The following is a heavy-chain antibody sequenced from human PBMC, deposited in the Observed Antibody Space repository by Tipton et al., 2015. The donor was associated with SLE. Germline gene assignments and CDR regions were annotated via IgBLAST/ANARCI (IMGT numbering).Heavy chain of an antibody. CDR1: GYTFASYD. CDR2: MNPNSGNT. J-gene: IGHJ4*02. D-gene: IGHD3-16*01. Sequence: QLVQSGAEVKKPGASVKVSCKASGYTFASYDINWVRQATGQGLEWMGWMNPNSGNTNYAQKFQGRVTMTRDTSISTAYMELSRLRSDDTAVYYCARDMSGEYYFDYWGQGTLVTVSS. V-gene: IGHV1-8*01. CDR3: ARDMSGEYYFDY.